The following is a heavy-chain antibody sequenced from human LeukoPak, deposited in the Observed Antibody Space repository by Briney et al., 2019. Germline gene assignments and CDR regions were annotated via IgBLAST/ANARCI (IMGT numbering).Heavy chain of an antibody. CDR2: INPSGDST. V-gene: IGHV1-46*01. CDR1: GYIFSHFY. CDR3: ARDLRQEAPFDY. Sequence: ASVKVSCKASGYIFSHFYMHWVRQAPGQGLEWMGIINPSGDSTNYAQKLQGRVTMTRDTSTNTLYMELSSLRSEDTAVYYCARDLRQEAPFDYWGQGTLVTVSS. J-gene: IGHJ4*02.